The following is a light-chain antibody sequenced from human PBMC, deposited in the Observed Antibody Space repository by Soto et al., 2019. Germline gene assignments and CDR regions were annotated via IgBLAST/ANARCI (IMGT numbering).Light chain of an antibody. Sequence: DIQMTESPSSLSASVGDRVTITCRASQSISSYLNWYQQKPGKAPKLLIYAASSLQSGVPSRFSVSGSGTDFTLTISRLKTEDFATYDCQQRYSTLITFGQGTRLEIK. V-gene: IGKV1-39*01. J-gene: IGKJ5*01. CDR2: AAS. CDR1: QSISSY. CDR3: QQRYSTLIT.